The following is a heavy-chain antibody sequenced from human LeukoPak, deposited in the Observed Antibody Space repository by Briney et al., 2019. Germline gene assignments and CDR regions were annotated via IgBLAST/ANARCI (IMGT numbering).Heavy chain of an antibody. CDR1: GFTVSSNY. J-gene: IGHJ3*02. V-gene: IGHV3-66*01. CDR3: ARDSASSSGWHDAFDT. Sequence: GGSLRLSCAASGFTVSSNYMNWVRQAPGKGLEWVSIIYNGGSTHYADSVEGRFTISRDNSKNTVYLQMNSLRVEDTAVYYCARDSASSSGWHDAFDTWGQGTMVTVSS. D-gene: IGHD6-19*01. CDR2: IYNGGST.